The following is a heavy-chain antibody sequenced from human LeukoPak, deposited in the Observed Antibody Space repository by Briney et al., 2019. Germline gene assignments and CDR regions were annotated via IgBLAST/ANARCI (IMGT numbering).Heavy chain of an antibody. J-gene: IGHJ3*02. CDR3: ASAVLRYFDWSLRFAFDI. D-gene: IGHD3-9*01. CDR1: EFSVGSNY. V-gene: IGHV4-34*01. Sequence: PGGSLRLSCAASEFSVGSNYMTWVRQAPGKGLEWIGEINHSGSTNYNPSLKSRVTISVDTSKNQFSLKLSSVTAADTAVYYCASAVLRYFDWSLRFAFDIWGQGTMVTVSS. CDR2: INHSGST.